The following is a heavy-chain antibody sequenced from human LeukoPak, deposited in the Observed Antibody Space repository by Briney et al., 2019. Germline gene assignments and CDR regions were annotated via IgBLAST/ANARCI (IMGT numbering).Heavy chain of an antibody. CDR1: GYTFTGYY. V-gene: IGHV1-2*02. Sequence: GASVKVSCKASGYTFTGYYMHWVRQAPGQGLEWMGWINPNSGGTIYAQKFQGRVTMTEDTSTDTAYMELSSLRSEDTAVYYCASGIVGAIHFDYWGQGTLVTVSS. D-gene: IGHD1-26*01. CDR2: INPNSGGT. J-gene: IGHJ4*02. CDR3: ASGIVGAIHFDY.